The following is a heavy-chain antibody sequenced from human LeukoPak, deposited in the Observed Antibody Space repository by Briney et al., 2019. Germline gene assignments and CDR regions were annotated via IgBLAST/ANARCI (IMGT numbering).Heavy chain of an antibody. CDR1: GYTFTSYR. CDR3: ADDSSGAGFDP. CDR2: ISAYNGNT. J-gene: IGHJ5*02. Sequence: ASVKVSCKDSGYTFTSYRINWLRQAPAQGLEWMGWISAYNGNTNYAQKLQGRVTMTTDTSTSTAYMKRRSLRSDDTAVYYCADDSSGAGFDPWGQGTLVTVSS. D-gene: IGHD6-19*01. V-gene: IGHV1-18*01.